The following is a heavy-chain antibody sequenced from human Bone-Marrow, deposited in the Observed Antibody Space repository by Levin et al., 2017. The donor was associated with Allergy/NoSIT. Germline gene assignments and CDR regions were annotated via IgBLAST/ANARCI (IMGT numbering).Heavy chain of an antibody. CDR2: INPNSGGT. Sequence: GESLKISCKASGYTFTDYYMNWVRQAPGQGLEWMVWINPNSGGTNYAQKFQGRVTMTRDTSISTAYMELSGLRSDDTAVYYCARDPDYYDRAFDIWGQGTMVTVSS. J-gene: IGHJ3*02. CDR1: GYTFTDYY. V-gene: IGHV1-2*02. CDR3: ARDPDYYDRAFDI. D-gene: IGHD3-22*01.